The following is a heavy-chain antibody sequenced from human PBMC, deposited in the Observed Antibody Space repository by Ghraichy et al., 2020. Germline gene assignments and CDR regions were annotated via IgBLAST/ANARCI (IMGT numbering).Heavy chain of an antibody. CDR1: GGSFSGYH. Sequence: SETLSLTCAVYGGSFSGYHWSWIRQPPGKGLELIGEINDSGSTNYNPSLKSRVTISLDTSKNQFSLKVTSVTAADTAVYYCARGRGNWNYVNSYYMDVWGKGTPVTVSS. D-gene: IGHD1-7*01. V-gene: IGHV4-34*01. J-gene: IGHJ6*03. CDR2: INDSGST. CDR3: ARGRGNWNYVNSYYMDV.